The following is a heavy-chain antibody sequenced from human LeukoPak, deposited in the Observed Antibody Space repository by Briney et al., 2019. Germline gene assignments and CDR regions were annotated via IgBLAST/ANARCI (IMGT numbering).Heavy chain of an antibody. V-gene: IGHV3-74*01. Sequence: GSLRLSCAASGFTFSSYWMHWVRQAPGKGLVWVSRINSDGSSTSYADSVKGRFTISRDNAKNTLYLQMNSLRAEDTAVYYCAKRRPGDDAFDIWGQGTMVTVSS. J-gene: IGHJ3*02. D-gene: IGHD7-27*01. CDR2: INSDGSST. CDR1: GFTFSSYW. CDR3: AKRRPGDDAFDI.